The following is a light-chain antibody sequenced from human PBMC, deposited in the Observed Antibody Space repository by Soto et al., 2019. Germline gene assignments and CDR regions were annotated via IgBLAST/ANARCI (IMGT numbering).Light chain of an antibody. J-gene: IGLJ1*01. V-gene: IGLV2-23*02. CDR3: CSYAGSNTYV. Sequence: QLVLTQPASVSGSPGQSITISCTGTSSDIGSFNLVSWYQQYPGKAPKLMNFEVSKRPSGVSDRFSGSKSGNTATLTISGLQAEDEADYFCCSYAGSNTYVFGTGTKLTVL. CDR1: SSDIGSFNL. CDR2: EVS.